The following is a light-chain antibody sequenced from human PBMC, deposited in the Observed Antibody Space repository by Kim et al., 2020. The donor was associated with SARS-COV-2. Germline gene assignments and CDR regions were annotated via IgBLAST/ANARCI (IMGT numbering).Light chain of an antibody. CDR2: YDN. CDR3: QVWDSNSDHPV. J-gene: IGLJ1*01. Sequence: SYELTQPPSVSVAPGKTARITCGGNNIGSKSVHWYQQKSGQAPVLVIYYDNDRPSGIPERFSGSNSGNTATLTISRVEAGDEAEYYCQVWDSNSDHPVFG. CDR1: NIGSKS. V-gene: IGLV3-21*04.